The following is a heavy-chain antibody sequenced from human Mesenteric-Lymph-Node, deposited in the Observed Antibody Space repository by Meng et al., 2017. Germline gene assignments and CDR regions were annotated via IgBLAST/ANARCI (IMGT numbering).Heavy chain of an antibody. J-gene: IGHJ3*02. V-gene: IGHV1-8*03. CDR2: MNPNSGNT. Sequence: ASVKVSCKASGYTFTSYGISWVRQAPGQGLEWMGWMNPNSGNTGYAQKFQGRVTITRNTSISTAYMELSSLRSEDTAVYYCARGAVVAAILEAFDIWGQGTMVTVSS. D-gene: IGHD2-15*01. CDR3: ARGAVVAAILEAFDI. CDR1: GYTFTSYG.